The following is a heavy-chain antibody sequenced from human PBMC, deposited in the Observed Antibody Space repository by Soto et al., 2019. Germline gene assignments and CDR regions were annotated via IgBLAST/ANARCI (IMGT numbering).Heavy chain of an antibody. D-gene: IGHD3-10*01. CDR2: ISAYNGNT. J-gene: IGHJ5*02. CDR3: ARGVGSGSYYNQYNWFDP. V-gene: IGHV1-18*01. CDR1: GYTVTRYS. Sequence: GASVKVACKAFGYTVTRYSIHWVRQAPGQGLEWMGWISAYNGNTKYAQKPQGRVTMTTDTSTSTAYMELRSLRSDDTAVYYCARGVGSGSYYNQYNWFDPWGQGTLVNVSS.